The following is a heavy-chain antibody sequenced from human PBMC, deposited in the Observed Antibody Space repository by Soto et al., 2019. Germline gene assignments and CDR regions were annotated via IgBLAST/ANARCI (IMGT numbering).Heavy chain of an antibody. CDR1: GFTFSSYA. CDR3: AKLGLLWFGELSDDAFDI. J-gene: IGHJ3*02. CDR2: ISGSGGST. Sequence: GGSLRLSCAASGFTFSSYAMSWVRQAPGKGLEWVSAISGSGGSTYYADSVKGRFTISRANSKNTLYLQMNSLRAEDTAVYYCAKLGLLWFGELSDDAFDIWGQGTMVTVSS. D-gene: IGHD3-10*01. V-gene: IGHV3-23*01.